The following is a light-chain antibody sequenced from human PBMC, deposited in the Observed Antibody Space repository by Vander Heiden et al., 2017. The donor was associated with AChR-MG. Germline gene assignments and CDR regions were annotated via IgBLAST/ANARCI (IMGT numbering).Light chain of an antibody. J-gene: IGKJ1*01. CDR2: KAS. CDR1: QTISTW. CDR3: QQYNSFSKT. Sequence: DIQMTQSPSTLSASVGDRVTITCRASQTISTWLAWYQQKPGKAPKLLIDKASSLEGGVPSRCSGSGSGTEFTLTISSLQPDDFATYYCQQYNSFSKTFGQGTKVEIK. V-gene: IGKV1-5*03.